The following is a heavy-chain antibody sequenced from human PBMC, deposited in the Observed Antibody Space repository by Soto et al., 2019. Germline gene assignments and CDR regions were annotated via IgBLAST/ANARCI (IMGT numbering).Heavy chain of an antibody. V-gene: IGHV1-3*01. D-gene: IGHD2-15*01. J-gene: IGHJ4*02. Sequence: ASVKVSCKASGFTFTTYSVHWVRQAPGQRLEWMGWINAGNGDTKYSQKSKGRVTITRDTSASTAYLELSSLGFEDAAVYYCVRDDCGGGSCPFAYWGQGTLVTVSS. CDR2: INAGNGDT. CDR1: GFTFTTYS. CDR3: VRDDCGGGSCPFAY.